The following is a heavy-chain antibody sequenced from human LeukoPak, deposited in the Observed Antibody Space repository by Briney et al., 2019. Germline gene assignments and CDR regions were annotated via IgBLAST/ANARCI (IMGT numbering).Heavy chain of an antibody. V-gene: IGHV1-18*01. CDR1: GYTFTSYG. D-gene: IGHD2-2*01. CDR2: ISAYNGNT. J-gene: IGHJ4*02. CDR3: ARDLQGATVVVPAGSPFDF. Sequence: ASVKVSCKASGYTFTSYGISWVRQAPGQGLEWMGWISAYNGNTNYAQKLQGRVTMTTDTSTSTAYMELRSLRSDDTAVYYCARDLQGATVVVPAGSPFDFWGQGTQVTVSS.